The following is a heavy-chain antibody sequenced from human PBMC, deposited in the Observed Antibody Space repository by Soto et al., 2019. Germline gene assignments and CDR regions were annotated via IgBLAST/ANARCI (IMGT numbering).Heavy chain of an antibody. Sequence: QITLKESGPTLVKPTQTLTLTCTFSGFSLSTSGVGVGWIRQPPGKALEWLALIYWDDDKRYSPSLKSRLTITKHTSKNQLVLTMTNLDPVDTATYYCPPTSILPVTVDYWGQGTLVTVSS. D-gene: IGHD4-4*01. J-gene: IGHJ4*02. V-gene: IGHV2-5*02. CDR3: PPTSILPVTVDY. CDR2: IYWDDDK. CDR1: GFSLSTSGVG.